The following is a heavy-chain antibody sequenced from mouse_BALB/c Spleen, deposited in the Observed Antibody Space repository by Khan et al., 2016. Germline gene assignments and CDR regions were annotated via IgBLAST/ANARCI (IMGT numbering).Heavy chain of an antibody. CDR3: ARVRQAVDY. D-gene: IGHD2-14*01. CDR1: GFTFSTYA. V-gene: IGHV5-6-3*01. Sequence: EVELVESGGGLVQPGGSLKLSCAASGFTFSTYAMSWVRQTPDKRLELVATINSNGGSTYYPDNVKGRFTLSRDTANNTRYLQRSSLKSEDTAMYYCARVRQAVDYWGQGTSVTVSS. J-gene: IGHJ4*01. CDR2: INSNGGST.